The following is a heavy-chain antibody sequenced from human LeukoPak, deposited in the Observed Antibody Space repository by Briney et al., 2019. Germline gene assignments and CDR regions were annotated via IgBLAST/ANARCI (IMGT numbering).Heavy chain of an antibody. CDR3: ARHNEDVQFFYGLDV. Sequence: PSETLSLTCTVSGGSLRSYYWSWIRQPPGKGLEWIGYIYYSGSTNYNPSLKSRVTISIDMSKNQFSLRLSSVTAADTAVYYCARHNEDVQFFYGLDVWGQGTTVTVSS. J-gene: IGHJ6*02. CDR2: IYYSGST. V-gene: IGHV4-59*08. CDR1: GGSLRSYY. D-gene: IGHD2-8*01.